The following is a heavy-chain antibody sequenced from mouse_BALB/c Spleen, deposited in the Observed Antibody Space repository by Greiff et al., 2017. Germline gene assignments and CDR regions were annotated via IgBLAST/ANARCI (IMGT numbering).Heavy chain of an antibody. Sequence: VQLQQSGPELVKPGASVKMSCKASGYTFTDYVISWVKQRTGQGLEWIGYIDPYNGGTSYNQKSTGKATLTVDKSSSTAYMHLNSLTSEDSAIYYCAREGTGDYYAMDYWGQGTSVTVSS. V-gene: IGHV1S45*01. CDR1: GYTFTDYV. D-gene: IGHD3-3*01. CDR3: AREGTGDYYAMDY. J-gene: IGHJ4*01. CDR2: IDPYNGGT.